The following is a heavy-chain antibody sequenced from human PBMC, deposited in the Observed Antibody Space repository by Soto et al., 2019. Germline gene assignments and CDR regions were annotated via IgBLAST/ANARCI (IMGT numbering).Heavy chain of an antibody. CDR2: IYYSGST. D-gene: IGHD2-2*01. V-gene: IGHV4-31*03. J-gene: IGHJ5*02. CDR3: ARVGKGYCSSTSCYSPFGP. Sequence: QVQLQESGPGLVKPSQTLSLTCTVSGGSISSGGYYWSWIRQHPGKGLEWIGYIYYSGSTYYNPSLKSRVTISVDTSKNQFSLKLSSVTAADTAVYYCARVGKGYCSSTSCYSPFGPLGQGTLVTVSS. CDR1: GGSISSGGYY.